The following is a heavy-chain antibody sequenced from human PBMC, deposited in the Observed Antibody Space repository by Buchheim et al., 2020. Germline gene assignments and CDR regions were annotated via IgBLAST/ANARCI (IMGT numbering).Heavy chain of an antibody. Sequence: QLQLQESGPGLVKPSETLSLTCTVSGGSISSSSYYWGWIRQPPGKGLEWIGSIYYSGSTYYNPSLKSRVTISVDTYKKQFSLKLGSVTAADTAVYYCAGDFGWLYRLGVLWGQGTL. CDR3: AGDFGWLYRLGVL. CDR1: GGSISSSSYY. D-gene: IGHD3-9*01. J-gene: IGHJ4*02. CDR2: IYYSGST. V-gene: IGHV4-39*07.